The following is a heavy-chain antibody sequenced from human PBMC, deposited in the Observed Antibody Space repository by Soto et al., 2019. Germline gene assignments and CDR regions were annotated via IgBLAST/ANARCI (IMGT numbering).Heavy chain of an antibody. CDR2: INPNSGGT. CDR1: GYTFTGYY. Sequence: ASVKVSCKASGYTFTGYYMHWVRQAPGQGLEWMGWINPNSGGTIYAQKFQGWVTMTRDTSISTAYMELSRLRSEDTAVYYCAREDRDRESALVPAAIDGMDVWGQGTTVTVSS. J-gene: IGHJ6*02. D-gene: IGHD2-2*01. V-gene: IGHV1-2*04. CDR3: AREDRDRESALVPAAIDGMDV.